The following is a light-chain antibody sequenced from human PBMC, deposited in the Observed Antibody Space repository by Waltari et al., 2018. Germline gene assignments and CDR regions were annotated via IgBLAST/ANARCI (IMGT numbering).Light chain of an antibody. CDR3: QQDNSFSIT. J-gene: IGKJ5*01. Sequence: DIQMTQSPSSVSASVGDRVTITCRASQGINNWLAWYQQKPGKAPRLLIYAASSLQSGVPSRFSGSGSGTDFTLTISSLQPEDCAAYYCQQDNSFSITFGQGTRLEIK. CDR1: QGINNW. CDR2: AAS. V-gene: IGKV1-12*01.